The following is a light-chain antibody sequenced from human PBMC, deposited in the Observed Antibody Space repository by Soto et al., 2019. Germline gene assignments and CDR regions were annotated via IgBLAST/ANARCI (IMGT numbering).Light chain of an antibody. Sequence: QYVLTQPASVSGSPGQSITISCTGTNNDVGSYNLVSWYQQDPGKAPKLVIYEGSKRPSGISNRFSGSKSGNTASLTISGLQAEDEADYYCCSFPGSYIVLFGGGTKLTVL. J-gene: IGLJ3*02. CDR2: EGS. CDR1: NNDVGSYNL. V-gene: IGLV2-23*01. CDR3: CSFPGSYIVL.